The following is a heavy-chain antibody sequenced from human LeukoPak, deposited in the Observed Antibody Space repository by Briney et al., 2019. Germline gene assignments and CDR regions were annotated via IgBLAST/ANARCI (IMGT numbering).Heavy chain of an antibody. Sequence: PGGSLRLSCAASGFTFSSYWMHWVRQAPGKGLVWVSRINSDGSSTSYADSVKGRFTISRDNAKNTLYLQMNSLRAEDTAVYYCARERPPIPIAAAGRVAFDIWGQGTMVTVSS. D-gene: IGHD6-13*01. J-gene: IGHJ3*02. CDR1: GFTFSSYW. CDR2: INSDGSST. CDR3: ARERPPIPIAAAGRVAFDI. V-gene: IGHV3-74*01.